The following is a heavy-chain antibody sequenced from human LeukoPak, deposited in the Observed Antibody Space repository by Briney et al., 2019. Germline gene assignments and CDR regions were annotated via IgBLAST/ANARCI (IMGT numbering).Heavy chain of an antibody. D-gene: IGHD1-1*01. V-gene: IGHV4-59*01. CDR1: GGSISSYY. CDR3: ARSNPALQLDAFDI. Sequence: PSETLSLTCTVSGGSISSYYWSWIRQPPGKGLEWIGYIYYSGSTNYNPSLKSRVTISVDTSKNQFCLKLSSVTAADTAVYYCARSNPALQLDAFDIWGQGTMVTVSS. J-gene: IGHJ3*02. CDR2: IYYSGST.